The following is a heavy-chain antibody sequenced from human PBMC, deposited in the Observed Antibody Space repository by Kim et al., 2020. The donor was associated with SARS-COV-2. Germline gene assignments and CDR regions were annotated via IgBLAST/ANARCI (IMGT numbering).Heavy chain of an antibody. Sequence: GGSLRLSCAASGFTFSSYSMNWVRQAPGKGLEWVSSISSSSSYIYYADSVKGRFTISRDNAKNSLYLQMNSLRAEDTAVYYCARNAGGSWYGRDHVYYFDYWGQGTMVTVSS. V-gene: IGHV3-21*01. CDR3: ARNAGGSWYGRDHVYYFDY. J-gene: IGHJ4*02. CDR1: GFTFSSYS. D-gene: IGHD6-13*01. CDR2: ISSSSSYI.